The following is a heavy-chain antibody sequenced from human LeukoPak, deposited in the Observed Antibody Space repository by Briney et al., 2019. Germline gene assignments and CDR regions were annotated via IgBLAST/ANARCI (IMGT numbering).Heavy chain of an antibody. CDR2: IRSKAYGGTT. CDR1: GFTFGDYA. J-gene: IGHJ6*03. Sequence: PGGSLRLSCTASGFTFGDYAMSWVRQAPGKGLEWVGFIRSKAYGGTTEYAASVKGRFTISRDNSKNTLSLQMNSLRPEDTAVYYCARAHLSSSSTYYMDVWGKGTTVTVSS. CDR3: ARAHLSSSSTYYMDV. D-gene: IGHD6-6*01. V-gene: IGHV3-49*04.